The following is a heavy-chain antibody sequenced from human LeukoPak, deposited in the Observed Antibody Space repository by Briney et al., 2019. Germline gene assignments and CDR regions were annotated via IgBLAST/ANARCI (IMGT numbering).Heavy chain of an antibody. V-gene: IGHV1-69*13. Sequence: SVKVSCKASGGTFSSYAISWVRQAPGQGLEWMGGIIPIFGTANYAQKFQGRVTITADESTSTAYMELSSLRSEDTAVYYCARDLGYSSSSTGPLFDYWGQGTLVTVSS. CDR1: GGTFSSYA. D-gene: IGHD6-6*01. CDR2: IIPIFGTA. J-gene: IGHJ4*02. CDR3: ARDLGYSSSSTGPLFDY.